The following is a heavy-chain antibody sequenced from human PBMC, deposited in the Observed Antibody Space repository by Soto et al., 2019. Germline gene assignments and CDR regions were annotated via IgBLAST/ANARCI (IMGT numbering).Heavy chain of an antibody. CDR3: ARGVDITSSGILY. V-gene: IGHV1-69*02. D-gene: IGHD3-10*01. Sequence: QVQLVQSGAEVKKPRSSVKVSCKASGGTFSSYTISWVRQAPGQGLEWMGRIIPILGIANYAQKIQGRVTITADKSTSTAYMELSSLRSEDTAVYYCARGVDITSSGILYWGQGTLVTVSS. CDR1: GGTFSSYT. CDR2: IIPILGIA. J-gene: IGHJ4*02.